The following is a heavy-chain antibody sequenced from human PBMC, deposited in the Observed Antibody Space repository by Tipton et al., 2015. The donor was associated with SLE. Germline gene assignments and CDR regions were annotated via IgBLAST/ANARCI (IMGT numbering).Heavy chain of an antibody. CDR3: ARLTTTFGVTY. V-gene: IGHV4-59*12. CDR1: GGSISGYY. J-gene: IGHJ4*02. D-gene: IGHD3-3*01. Sequence: TLSLTCTVSGGSISGYYWSWIRQPPGKGLEWIGNIYHSGNTYYNPSLKSRVTISVDTSKNQFSLNLNSVTVADTAVYYCARLTTTFGVTYWGQGTLVTVSS. CDR2: IYHSGNT.